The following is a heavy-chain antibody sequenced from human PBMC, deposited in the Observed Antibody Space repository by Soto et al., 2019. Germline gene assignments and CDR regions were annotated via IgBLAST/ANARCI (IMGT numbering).Heavy chain of an antibody. CDR3: ARDKGSSGWHGRFDY. D-gene: IGHD6-19*01. J-gene: IGHJ4*02. V-gene: IGHV3-30-3*01. Sequence: QVQLVESGGGVVQPGRSLRLSCAASGFTFSSYAMHWVRQAPGKGLEWVAVISYDGSNKYYADSVKGRFTISRDNSKNTLYLQMNSLRAEDTAVYYCARDKGSSGWHGRFDYWGQGTLVTVSS. CDR2: ISYDGSNK. CDR1: GFTFSSYA.